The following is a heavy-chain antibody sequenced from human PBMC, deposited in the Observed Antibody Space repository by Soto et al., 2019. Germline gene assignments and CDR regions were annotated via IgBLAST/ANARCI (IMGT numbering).Heavy chain of an antibody. CDR2: ITSNGGAT. CDR3: AKALTSTGWSKNDY. CDR1: EFTFSTYA. J-gene: IGHJ4*02. Sequence: GGSLRLSCAASEFTFSTYAMSWVRQAPGEGLEWVSSITSNGGATYYADSVKGRFTISRDNSKNTLYLQMNSLSAEDTALYYCAKALTSTGWSKNDYWGQGTLVTVSS. D-gene: IGHD6-19*01. V-gene: IGHV3-23*01.